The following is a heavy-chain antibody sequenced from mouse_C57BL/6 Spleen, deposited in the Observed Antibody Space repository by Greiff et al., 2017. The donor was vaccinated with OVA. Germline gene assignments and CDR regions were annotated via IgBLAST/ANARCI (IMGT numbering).Heavy chain of an antibody. J-gene: IGHJ4*01. CDR1: GYSFTGYY. CDR3: AREDLLYERAMDY. D-gene: IGHD2-1*01. CDR2: INPSTGGT. V-gene: IGHV1-42*01. Sequence: VQLQQSGPELVKPGASVKISCKASGYSFTGYYMNWVKQSPEKSLEWIGEINPSTGGTTYNQKFKAKATLTVDKSSSTAYMQLKSLTSEDSAVYYCAREDLLYERAMDYWGQGTSVTVSS.